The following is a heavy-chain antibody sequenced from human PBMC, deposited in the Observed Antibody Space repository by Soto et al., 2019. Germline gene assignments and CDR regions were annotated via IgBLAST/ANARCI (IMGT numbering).Heavy chain of an antibody. J-gene: IGHJ4*02. CDR3: TSGYSYGPSFDY. Sequence: ASVKVSCKASGYTFTSYFFNWVRQAPGQGLEWMGLIDPSDGRTSYSQNFQGRVTMTRDTSTSTVYMELSSLIFEDTAVYYCTSGYSYGPSFDYWGQGILVTVSS. CDR2: IDPSDGRT. V-gene: IGHV1-46*01. CDR1: GYTFTSYF. D-gene: IGHD5-18*01.